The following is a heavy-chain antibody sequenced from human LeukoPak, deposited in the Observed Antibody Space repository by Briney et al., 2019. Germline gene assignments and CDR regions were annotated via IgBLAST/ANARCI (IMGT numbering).Heavy chain of an antibody. CDR1: GFTFSSYG. CDR3: ANYDSSGPLAFDI. Sequence: GGSLRLSCAASGFTFSSYGMHWVRQAPGKGLEWVAVISYDGSNKYYADSVKGRFTISRDSSKNTLYLQMNSLRAEDTAVYYCANYDSSGPLAFDIWGQGTMVTVSS. V-gene: IGHV3-30*18. J-gene: IGHJ3*02. CDR2: ISYDGSNK. D-gene: IGHD3-22*01.